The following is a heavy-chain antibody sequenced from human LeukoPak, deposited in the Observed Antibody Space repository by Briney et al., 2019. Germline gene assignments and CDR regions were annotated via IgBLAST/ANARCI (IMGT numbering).Heavy chain of an antibody. D-gene: IGHD4-17*01. Sequence: SETLSLTCAVYGGSFSGYYWSWIRQPPGKGLEWIGEINHSGSTNYNPSLKSRVTISVDTSKNQFSLKLSSVTAADTAVYYCARAEPTVIYFDYWGQGTLVTVSS. CDR1: GGSFSGYY. CDR3: ARAEPTVIYFDY. J-gene: IGHJ4*02. CDR2: INHSGST. V-gene: IGHV4-34*01.